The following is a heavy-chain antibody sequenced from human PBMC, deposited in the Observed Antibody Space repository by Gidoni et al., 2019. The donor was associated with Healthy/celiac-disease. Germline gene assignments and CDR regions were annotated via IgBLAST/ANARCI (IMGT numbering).Heavy chain of an antibody. Sequence: EVQLVESGGGLVKTGGSLRLSCAPSGFTFSNACMRWVRQAPGKGLEWVGRIKSKTDGGTTDYAAPVKGRFTISREYSKNTLYLQMNSLKTEDTAVFYCTTLLHCSGGSCYSDWGQGTLVTVSS. D-gene: IGHD2-15*01. V-gene: IGHV3-15*01. CDR1: GFTFSNAC. J-gene: IGHJ4*02. CDR3: TTLLHCSGGSCYSD. CDR2: IKSKTDGGTT.